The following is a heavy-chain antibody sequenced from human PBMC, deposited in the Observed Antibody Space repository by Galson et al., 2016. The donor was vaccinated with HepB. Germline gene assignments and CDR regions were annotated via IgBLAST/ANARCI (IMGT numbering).Heavy chain of an antibody. CDR2: INSDGSST. D-gene: IGHD1-1*01. CDR1: GFIFSSYW. V-gene: IGHV3-74*01. J-gene: IGHJ4*02. CDR3: ARERYKRQVDY. Sequence: SLRLSCAASGFIFSSYWMHWVRQVPGKGLVWVSRINSDGSSTSYADSVKGRFTISRDNAKNTLYLQMNSLRVEGTAVYYCARERYKRQVDYWGQGTLVTVSS.